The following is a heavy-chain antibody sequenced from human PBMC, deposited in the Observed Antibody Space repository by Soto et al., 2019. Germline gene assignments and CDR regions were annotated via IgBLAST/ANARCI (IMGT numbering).Heavy chain of an antibody. D-gene: IGHD1-26*01. CDR3: ARDKEWEPPDDAFDI. CDR2: INHSGST. J-gene: IGHJ3*02. Sequence: SETLSLTCAVYGGSFSGYYWSWIRQPPGKGLEWIGEINHSGSTNYNPSLKSRVTTSVDTSKNQFSLKLSSVTAADTAVYYCARDKEWEPPDDAFDIWGQGTMVTVSS. V-gene: IGHV4-34*01. CDR1: GGSFSGYY.